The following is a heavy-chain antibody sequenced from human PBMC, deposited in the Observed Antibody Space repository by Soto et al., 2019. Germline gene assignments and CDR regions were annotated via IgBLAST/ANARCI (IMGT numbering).Heavy chain of an antibody. D-gene: IGHD6-19*01. Sequence: GGSLRLSCAASGFTFSTYAMNWVRQAPGKGLEWVSGISGSGDSTYYADSVKGRFTVSRDNSKNTLYLQMNSLRAEDTAVVYCAKERSSAWSFYYWSQGTLVTVSS. V-gene: IGHV3-23*01. CDR1: GFTFSTYA. J-gene: IGHJ4*02. CDR3: AKERSSAWSFYY. CDR2: ISGSGDST.